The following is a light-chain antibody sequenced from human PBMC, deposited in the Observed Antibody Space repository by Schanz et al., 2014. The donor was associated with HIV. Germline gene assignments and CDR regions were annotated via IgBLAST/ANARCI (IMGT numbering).Light chain of an antibody. V-gene: IGKV1-5*03. CDR3: HQYATTSWT. J-gene: IGKJ1*01. CDR2: KAS. Sequence: DIQMTQSPSTLSASVGDRVTITCRASQGISSWLAWYQQKPGTAPKLLIYKASSLESGVPSRFSGSGSGTDFTLTIINLQPEDSGTYYCHQYATTSWTFGQGTKVEV. CDR1: QGISSW.